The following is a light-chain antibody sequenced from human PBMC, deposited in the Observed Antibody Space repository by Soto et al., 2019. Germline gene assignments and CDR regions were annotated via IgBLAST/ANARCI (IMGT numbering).Light chain of an antibody. CDR1: QNLSSN. CDR2: GAS. J-gene: IGKJ2*01. V-gene: IGKV3-15*01. CDR3: QHYENWPHT. Sequence: EVVLTQSPATLSVSPGERASLSCRASQNLSSNLAWYQHQPGQAPRLLIYGASTRVTGIPARFSGSGSGTDFTLTISSLQSEDSAFYYCQHYENWPHTFGQGTKREIK.